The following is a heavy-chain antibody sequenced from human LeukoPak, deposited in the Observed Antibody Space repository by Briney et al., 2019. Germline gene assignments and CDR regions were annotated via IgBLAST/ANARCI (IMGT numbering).Heavy chain of an antibody. Sequence: GSLRLSCAVSGFTFSTYAMSWVRQAPGKGLEWIGEINHSGSTNYNPSLKSRVTISVDTSKNQFSLKLSSVTAADTAVYYCARAPSPLGLGELSSRADYWGQGTLVTVSS. CDR1: GFTFSTYA. CDR2: INHSGST. J-gene: IGHJ4*02. D-gene: IGHD3-16*02. V-gene: IGHV4-34*01. CDR3: ARAPSPLGLGELSSRADY.